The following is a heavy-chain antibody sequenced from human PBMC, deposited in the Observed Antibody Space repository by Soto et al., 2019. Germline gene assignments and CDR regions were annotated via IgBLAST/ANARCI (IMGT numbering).Heavy chain of an antibody. Sequence: SETLSLTCTVSGGSISSSSYYWGWIRQPPGKGLEWIGSIYYSGSTYYNPSLKSLVTISVDTSKNQFSLKLSSVTAADTAVYYCARGRTYCYGSGSYYNRYYYGMDVWGQGTTVTVSS. J-gene: IGHJ6*02. CDR1: GGSISSSSYY. CDR2: IYYSGST. V-gene: IGHV4-39*07. D-gene: IGHD3-10*01. CDR3: ARGRTYCYGSGSYYNRYYYGMDV.